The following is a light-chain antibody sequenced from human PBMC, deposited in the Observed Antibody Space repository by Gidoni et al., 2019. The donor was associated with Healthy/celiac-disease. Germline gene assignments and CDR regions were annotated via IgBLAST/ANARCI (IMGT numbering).Light chain of an antibody. J-gene: IGLJ2*01. CDR3: QSYDSSLSGVV. V-gene: IGLV1-40*01. Sequence: QSVLPQPPSVSGAPAPRVTISCTGSSSNIGAGYDVHWYQQLPGTAPKLLIYGNSNRPSGVPDRFSGSKSGTSASLAITGLQAEDEADYYCQSYDSSLSGVVFGGGTKLTVL. CDR1: SSNIGAGYD. CDR2: GNS.